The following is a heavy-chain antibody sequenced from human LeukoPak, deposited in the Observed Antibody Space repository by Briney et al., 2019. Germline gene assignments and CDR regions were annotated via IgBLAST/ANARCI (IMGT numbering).Heavy chain of an antibody. V-gene: IGHV4-59*01. CDR2: IYYSGST. J-gene: IGHJ5*02. Sequence: SETLSLTCTVSGGPISSYYWSWIRQPPGKGLEWIGYIYYSGSTNYNPSLKSRVTISVDTSKNQFSLKLSSVTAADTAVYYCTSYGRGPGSPSYVAAAANWFDPWGQGALVTVSS. D-gene: IGHD6-13*01. CDR1: GGPISSYY. CDR3: TSYGRGPGSPSYVAAAANWFDP.